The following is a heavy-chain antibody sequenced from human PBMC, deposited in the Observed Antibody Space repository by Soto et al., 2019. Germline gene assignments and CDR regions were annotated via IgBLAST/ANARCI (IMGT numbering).Heavy chain of an antibody. Sequence: GWSLRLSCAASGFTVSSNYMSWVRQAPGKGLEWVSVIYSGGSTYYADSVKGRFTISRDNSKNTLYLQMNSLRAEDTDVYYCARAPRGHCTNGVCYPTSRYYGMDVWGQGTTVTVSS. D-gene: IGHD2-8*01. J-gene: IGHJ6*02. V-gene: IGHV3-53*01. CDR1: GFTVSSNY. CDR3: ARAPRGHCTNGVCYPTSRYYGMDV. CDR2: IYSGGST.